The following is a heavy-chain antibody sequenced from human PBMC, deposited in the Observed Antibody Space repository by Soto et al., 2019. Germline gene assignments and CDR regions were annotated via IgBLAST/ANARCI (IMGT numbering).Heavy chain of an antibody. Sequence: QVPLVQSGAEVKKPGASVKVSCKASGYTFTSYGISWVRQAPGQGLEWMGWISAYNGNTNYAQKLQGRVTMTTDTSTSTAYMELRSLRSDDTAVYYCARLRFIAARPFSYYYYMDVWGKGTTVTVSS. CDR1: GYTFTSYG. CDR2: ISAYNGNT. J-gene: IGHJ6*03. V-gene: IGHV1-18*01. D-gene: IGHD6-6*01. CDR3: ARLRFIAARPFSYYYYMDV.